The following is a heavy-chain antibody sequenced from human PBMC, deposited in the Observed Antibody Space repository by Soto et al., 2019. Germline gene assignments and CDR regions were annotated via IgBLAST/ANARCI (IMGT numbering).Heavy chain of an antibody. CDR3: ARVRFGEHQFDF. D-gene: IGHD3-10*01. V-gene: IGHV3-48*01. J-gene: IGHJ4*02. CDR2: ISGSSSDI. CDR1: GFTFSSHA. Sequence: GGSLRLSCAASGFTFSSHAMSWVRQAPGKGLEWFSYISGSSSDIYYADSVKGRFTVSRDNAKNSLYLQMNSLRAEDTALYYCARVRFGEHQFDFWGQGILVTVSS.